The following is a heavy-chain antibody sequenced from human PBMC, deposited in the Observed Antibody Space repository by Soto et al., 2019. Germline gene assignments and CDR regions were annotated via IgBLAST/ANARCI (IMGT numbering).Heavy chain of an antibody. CDR3: ARESMYEQWLVRYFDY. J-gene: IGHJ4*02. V-gene: IGHV1-69*13. CDR2: IIPIFGTA. D-gene: IGHD6-19*01. CDR1: GGTFSSYA. Sequence: GASVKVSCKASGGTFSSYAISWVRQAPGQGLEWMGGIIPIFGTANYAQKFQGRVTITADESTSTAYMELSSLRSEDTAVYYCARESMYEQWLVRYFDYWGQGTLVTVSS.